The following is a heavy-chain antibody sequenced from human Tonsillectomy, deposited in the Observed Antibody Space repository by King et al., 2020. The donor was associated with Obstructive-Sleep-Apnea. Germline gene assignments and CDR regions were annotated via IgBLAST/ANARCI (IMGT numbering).Heavy chain of an antibody. Sequence: VQLKESGPGLVKPSETLSLTCTGSGGSVSSGGYYWTWIRQPPGKGLEWIGHIYYSGSTNYNPSLKSRVTISADTSKNQFSLKLSSVTAADTAVYYCARGYSGSFGPYFDYWGQGTLVTVSS. CDR1: GGSVSSGGYY. J-gene: IGHJ4*02. CDR3: ARGYSGSFGPYFDY. V-gene: IGHV4-61*08. D-gene: IGHD1-26*01. CDR2: IYYSGST.